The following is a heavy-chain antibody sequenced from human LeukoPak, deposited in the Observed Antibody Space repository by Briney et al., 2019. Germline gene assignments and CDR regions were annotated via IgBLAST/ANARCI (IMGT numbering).Heavy chain of an antibody. J-gene: IGHJ6*03. CDR1: GYSISSGYY. V-gene: IGHV4-38-2*02. CDR2: IFHSGRT. Sequence: SETLSLTCIVSGYSISSGYYWGWIRQPPGKGLEWIGSIFHSGRTYYNPSLQSRVTISVDTSKNQFSLRLNSVTAADTAVYYCARARYYYYNYMDVWGKGTTVTVSS. CDR3: ARARYYYYNYMDV.